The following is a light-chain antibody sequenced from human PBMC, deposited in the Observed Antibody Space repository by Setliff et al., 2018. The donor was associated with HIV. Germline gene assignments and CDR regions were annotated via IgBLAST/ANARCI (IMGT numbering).Light chain of an antibody. V-gene: IGLV2-14*01. CDR3: TSYTSSSTLEV. CDR2: EVS. J-gene: IGLJ2*01. CDR1: SSDVGGYNS. Sequence: QSVLTQPASVSGSPGQSITISCTGTSSDVGGYNSVSWYQQHPGKAPKLLIYEVSNRPSGVSNRFSGSKSGNAASLTISGPQAEDEADYYCTSYTSSSTLEVFGGGTKVTVL.